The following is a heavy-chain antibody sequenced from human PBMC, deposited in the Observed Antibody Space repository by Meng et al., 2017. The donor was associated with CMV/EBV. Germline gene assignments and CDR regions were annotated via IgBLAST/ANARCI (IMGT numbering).Heavy chain of an antibody. Sequence: LKDLVPSRVKPTQPLPLTCTFSGFSLSTSGVGVGWIRQPPGKALEWLALIYWDDDKRYSPSLKSRLTITKDTSKNQVVLTMTNMDPVDTATYYCAHRGRIAAAGTDWFDPWGQGTLVTVSS. CDR1: GFSLSTSGVG. J-gene: IGHJ5*02. CDR2: IYWDDDK. CDR3: AHRGRIAAAGTDWFDP. D-gene: IGHD6-13*01. V-gene: IGHV2-5*02.